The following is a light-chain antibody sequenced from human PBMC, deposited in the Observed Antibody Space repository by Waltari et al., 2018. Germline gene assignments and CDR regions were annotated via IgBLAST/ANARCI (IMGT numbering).Light chain of an antibody. CDR1: QSITTN. V-gene: IGKV3-15*01. CDR2: DAS. J-gene: IGKJ5*01. CDR3: QQYNRWPPIT. Sequence: EVVMTLSPATLSLSPGERATLSCRASQSITTNLAWYQHKPGQAPRLLIYDASTSATSVPARFSGSGSGTEFTLTISSLQSEDFAVYYCQQYNRWPPITFGQGTRLAIK.